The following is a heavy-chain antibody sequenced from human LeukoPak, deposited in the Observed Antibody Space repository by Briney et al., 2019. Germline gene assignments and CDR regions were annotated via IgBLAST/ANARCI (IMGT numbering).Heavy chain of an antibody. Sequence: GGSLRLSCVVSGFSVSNNYMSWVRQAPGKGLEWVSIIYTGGTKYYAGSVKGRFIISRDTSKNTLYLQLNSLRAEDTAVYYCARRTGALYYYDTTGPYDYWGQGTLVTVSS. V-gene: IGHV3-53*01. D-gene: IGHD3-22*01. CDR2: IYTGGTK. CDR3: ARRTGALYYYDTTGPYDY. J-gene: IGHJ4*02. CDR1: GFSVSNNY.